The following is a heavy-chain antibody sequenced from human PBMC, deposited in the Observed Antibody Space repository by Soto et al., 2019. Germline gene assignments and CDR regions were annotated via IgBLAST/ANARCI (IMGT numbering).Heavy chain of an antibody. CDR1: GFTFSNAW. J-gene: IGHJ6*02. D-gene: IGHD6-19*01. V-gene: IGHV3-15*07. CDR2: IKSKTDGGTK. CDR3: TMGHSSGWYYYYYCGMDV. Sequence: EVQLVESGGGLVKPWGSLRLSCAASGFTFSNAWMNWVRQAPGKGLEWVGRIKSKTDGGTKDYAAHVKGRFTITRDDSKNTLYLQMNSLKTEDTAVYYCTMGHSSGWYYYYYCGMDVWGQGTTVTVSS.